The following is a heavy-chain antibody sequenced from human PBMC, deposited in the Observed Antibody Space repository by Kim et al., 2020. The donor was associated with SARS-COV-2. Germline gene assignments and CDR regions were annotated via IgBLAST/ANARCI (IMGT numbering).Heavy chain of an antibody. D-gene: IGHD1-20*01. CDR1: GFTFSSSA. Sequence: GGSLRLSCAASGFTFSSSAMHWVRQAPGKGLEWVAVISYDGSNKYYADSVKGRFTISRDNSKNTLYLQMNSLRAEDTAVYYCARDPPHSWNDANGMDVWGQGTTVTVSS. CDR2: ISYDGSNK. J-gene: IGHJ6*02. V-gene: IGHV3-30*04. CDR3: ARDPPHSWNDANGMDV.